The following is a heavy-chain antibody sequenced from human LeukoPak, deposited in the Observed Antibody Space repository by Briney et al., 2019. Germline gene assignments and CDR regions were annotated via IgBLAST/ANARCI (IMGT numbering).Heavy chain of an antibody. Sequence: ASVKVSCKASGYTFTGYYMHWVRQAPGQGLEWMGWINPNSGGTNYAQKFQGGVTMTRDTSISTAYMELSRLRSDDTAVYYCARDPQYSSSSWDAFDIWGQGTMVTVSS. D-gene: IGHD6-6*01. CDR2: INPNSGGT. CDR3: ARDPQYSSSSWDAFDI. V-gene: IGHV1-2*02. J-gene: IGHJ3*02. CDR1: GYTFTGYY.